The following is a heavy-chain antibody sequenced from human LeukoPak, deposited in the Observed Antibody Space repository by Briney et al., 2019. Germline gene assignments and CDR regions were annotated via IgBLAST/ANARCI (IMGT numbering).Heavy chain of an antibody. Sequence: GASVKVSCKASGYTFTSYFMHWVRQAPGQGLEWMGGIIPIFGTANYAQKFQGRVTITADESTSTAYMELSSLRSEDTAVYYCARDHHYSSSWYNWFDPWGQGTLVTVSS. CDR3: ARDHHYSSSWYNWFDP. V-gene: IGHV1-69*13. J-gene: IGHJ5*02. CDR1: GYTFTSYF. D-gene: IGHD6-13*01. CDR2: IIPIFGTA.